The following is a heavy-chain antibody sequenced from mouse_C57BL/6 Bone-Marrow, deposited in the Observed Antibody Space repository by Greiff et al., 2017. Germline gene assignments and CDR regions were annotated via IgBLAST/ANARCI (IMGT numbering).Heavy chain of an antibody. CDR1: GYTFTSYW. Sequence: VQLQQPGAELVMPGASVKLSCKASGYTFTSYWMHWVKQRPGQGLEWIGEIDPSDSYTNYNQKFKGKSTLTVDKSSSTAYMQLSSLTSEDSAVYYCANYYGSRSWYFDVWGTGTTVTVSS. CDR3: ANYYGSRSWYFDV. V-gene: IGHV1-69*01. D-gene: IGHD1-1*01. J-gene: IGHJ1*03. CDR2: IDPSDSYT.